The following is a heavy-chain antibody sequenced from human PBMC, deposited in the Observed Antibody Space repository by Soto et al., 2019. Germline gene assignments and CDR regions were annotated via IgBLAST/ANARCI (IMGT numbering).Heavy chain of an antibody. CDR3: ARDLFGSSWYYFDY. CDR2: IWYDGSNK. Sequence: GKGLEWVAVIWYDGSNKYYADSVKGRFTISRDNSKNTLYLQMNSLRAEDTAVYYCARDLFGSSWYYFDYWGQGTLVTVSS. J-gene: IGHJ4*02. D-gene: IGHD6-13*01. V-gene: IGHV3-33*01.